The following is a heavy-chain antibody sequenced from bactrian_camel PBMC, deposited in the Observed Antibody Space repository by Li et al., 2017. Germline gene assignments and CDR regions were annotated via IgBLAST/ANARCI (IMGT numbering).Heavy chain of an antibody. D-gene: IGHD4*01. Sequence: HVQLVESGGGSVQAGGSLRLSCVASAGSYSRDFMAWFRQAPGKEREGVAGIDNDGTTRYRDSVKGRFTISKDNAQNTLYLQMNSLEPGDTAVYYCVSDWTTIPAMSSSRGLGRYAYWGQGTQVTVS. CDR1: AGSYSRDF. CDR2: IDNDGTT. V-gene: IGHV3S53*01. J-gene: IGHJ4*01. CDR3: VSDWTTIPAMSSSRGLGRYAY.